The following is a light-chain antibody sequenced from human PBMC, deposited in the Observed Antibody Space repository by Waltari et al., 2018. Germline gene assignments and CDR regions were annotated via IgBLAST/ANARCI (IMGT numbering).Light chain of an antibody. J-gene: IGKJ4*01. Sequence: EILLTQSPGTLSLSPGERATLSCRASQTVFNNYLAWYQQRPGHAPRLLVAGASTRAPGITDRFSGRGSGTDFTLTISRLEPEDFALYHCQQYGSSPLTFGGGTKVE. CDR1: QTVFNNY. CDR3: QQYGSSPLT. V-gene: IGKV3-20*01. CDR2: GAS.